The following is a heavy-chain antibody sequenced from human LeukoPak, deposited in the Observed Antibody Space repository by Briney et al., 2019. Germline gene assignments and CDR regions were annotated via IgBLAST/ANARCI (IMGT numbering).Heavy chain of an antibody. CDR3: ARDLAYYDYVWGSYRFGS. J-gene: IGHJ5*02. V-gene: IGHV1-46*01. D-gene: IGHD3-16*02. Sequence: GASVKVSCKASGYTFTSYYMHWVRQAPGEGLEWMGIINPSGGSTSYAQKFQGRVTMARDMSTSTVYMELSSLRSEDTAVYYRARDLAYYDYVWGSYRFGSWGQGTLVTVSS. CDR2: INPSGGST. CDR1: GYTFTSYY.